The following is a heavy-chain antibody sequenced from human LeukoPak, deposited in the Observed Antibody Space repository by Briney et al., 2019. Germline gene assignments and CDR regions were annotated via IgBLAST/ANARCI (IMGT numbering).Heavy chain of an antibody. CDR2: INHSGST. D-gene: IGHD2-15*01. J-gene: IGHJ4*02. CDR3: ARGVWAGSATWSDY. V-gene: IGHV4-34*01. CDR1: GGSFSGYH. Sequence: KPSETLSLTCAVYGGSFSGYHFSWIRQPPGKGLEWIGEINHSGSTNYNPSLKSRVTISVDTSKNQFSLKLSSVTAADTAVYYCARGVWAGSATWSDYWGQGTLVTVSS.